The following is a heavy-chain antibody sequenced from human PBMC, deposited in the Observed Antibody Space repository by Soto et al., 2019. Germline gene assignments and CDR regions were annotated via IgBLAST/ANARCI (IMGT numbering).Heavy chain of an antibody. D-gene: IGHD2-2*02. CDR3: ARACSSTSCYKVMDYYYGMDV. Sequence: ASVKVSCKASGYTFTGYYMHWVRQAPGQGLEWMGWINPNSGGTNYAQKFQGRVTMTRDTSISTAYMELSRLRSDDTAVYYCARACSSTSCYKVMDYYYGMDVWGQGTTVTVSS. CDR2: INPNSGGT. V-gene: IGHV1-2*02. J-gene: IGHJ6*02. CDR1: GYTFTGYY.